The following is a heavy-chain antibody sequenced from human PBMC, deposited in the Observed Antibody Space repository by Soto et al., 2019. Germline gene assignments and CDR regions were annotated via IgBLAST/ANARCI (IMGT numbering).Heavy chain of an antibody. Sequence: ASVKVSCKASGYTFTSYYMHWVRQAPGQGLEWMGIINPSGGSTSYAQKFQGRVTMTRDTSTSTVYMELSSLRSEDTAVYYCASFRVVPGATPENDAFDIWGQGTRVTVSS. J-gene: IGHJ3*02. CDR2: INPSGGST. D-gene: IGHD2-2*01. V-gene: IGHV1-46*01. CDR3: ASFRVVPGATPENDAFDI. CDR1: GYTFTSYY.